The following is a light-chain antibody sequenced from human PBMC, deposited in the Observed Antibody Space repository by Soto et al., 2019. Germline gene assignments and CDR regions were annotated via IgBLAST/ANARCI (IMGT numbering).Light chain of an antibody. V-gene: IGLV2-23*02. CDR2: EVS. J-gene: IGLJ1*01. CDR1: SSDFGSYNL. CDR3: CSYAGRTTPYV. Sequence: QSALTQPASVSGSPGQSITISCTGTSSDFGSYNLVSWYQHHPGKAPKLMIYEVSERPSGVSNRFSGSKSGNTASLTISGLQAEDEADYYCCSYAGRTTPYVFGTGTKVT.